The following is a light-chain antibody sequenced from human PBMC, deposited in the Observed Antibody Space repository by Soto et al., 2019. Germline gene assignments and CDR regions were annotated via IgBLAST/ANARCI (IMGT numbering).Light chain of an antibody. CDR1: NSNIGRNT. CDR2: NNN. CDR3: AVWDDSLHGV. V-gene: IGLV1-44*01. Sequence: QSVLTQPPSASGTPGQRVTISFSGSNSNIGRNTVNWYQQVPGTAPKVLISNNNQRPSGVPDRFSGSKSGTAASLAISGLRSEDEADYYCAVWDDSLHGVFGGGTKLTVL. J-gene: IGLJ3*02.